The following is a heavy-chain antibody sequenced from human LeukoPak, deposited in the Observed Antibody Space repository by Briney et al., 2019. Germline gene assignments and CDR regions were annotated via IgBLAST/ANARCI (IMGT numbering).Heavy chain of an antibody. J-gene: IGHJ4*02. V-gene: IGHV1-18*01. CDR3: ARSGSGYNPIDF. CDR1: GYTFSSSG. CDR2: ISPYNDDT. D-gene: IGHD5-12*01. Sequence: ASVKVSFKASGYTFSSSGISWVRQAPGQGMEGMGWISPYNDDTRYEQTLQGRVTMTTDTSTSTVYMELRSLRSGDTAVYYCARSGSGYNPIDFWGQGTRVTVSS.